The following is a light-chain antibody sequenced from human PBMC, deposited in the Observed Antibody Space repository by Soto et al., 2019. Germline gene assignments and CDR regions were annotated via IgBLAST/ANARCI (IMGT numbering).Light chain of an antibody. Sequence: EIVMTQSPATLSVSPGERATLSCRASQSVSSNLAWYQQKPGQAPRLLIYGAFTRATGIPARFSGSGSGTEFTLTISSLQSEDFAVYYCQQYNNWPREFGQGTKVEIK. CDR1: QSVSSN. CDR3: QQYNNWPRE. J-gene: IGKJ1*01. CDR2: GAF. V-gene: IGKV3-15*01.